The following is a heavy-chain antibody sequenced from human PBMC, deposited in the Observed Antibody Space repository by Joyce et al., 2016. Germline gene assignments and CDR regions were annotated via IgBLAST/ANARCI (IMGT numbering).Heavy chain of an antibody. J-gene: IGHJ4*02. Sequence: QLQLQESGPGLVKPSETLSLTCTVSGASVSSSRYYWGWIRQPPGKGLGWIGSIYYTGNTYYDPSLKSRVAIFTDTSKNQFSLKRSSVTAADTAVYYCASLTYFYDSAGYYYTWGQGTLVTVSS. CDR2: IYYTGNT. V-gene: IGHV4-39*01. CDR3: ASLTYFYDSAGYYYT. CDR1: GASVSSSRYY. D-gene: IGHD3-22*01.